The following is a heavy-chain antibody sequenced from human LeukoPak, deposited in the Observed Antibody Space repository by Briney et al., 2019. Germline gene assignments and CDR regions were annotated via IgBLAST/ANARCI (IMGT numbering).Heavy chain of an antibody. Sequence: GGSLRLSCAASGFTFSSYGMTWVRQAPGKGLEWVSAISGSRDSTYYADSVKGRFTISRDNSKNTLYLQMNSLRAEDTAVYYCAKELYSSSDYAFDIWGQGTMVTVSS. CDR3: AKELYSSSDYAFDI. J-gene: IGHJ3*02. CDR1: GFTFSSYG. D-gene: IGHD6-13*01. CDR2: ISGSRDST. V-gene: IGHV3-23*01.